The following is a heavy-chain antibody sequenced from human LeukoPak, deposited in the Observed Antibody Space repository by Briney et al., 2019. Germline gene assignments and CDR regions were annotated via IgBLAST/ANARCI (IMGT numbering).Heavy chain of an antibody. V-gene: IGHV3-21*04. Sequence: GGSLRLSCAASGFTFSSYSMNWVRQAPGKGLEWVSSISSSSSYVYYADSVKGRFTISRDNAKNSLYLQMNSLRAEDTALYYCARDMSSGWYENDYWGQGTLVTVSS. J-gene: IGHJ4*02. CDR3: ARDMSSGWYENDY. D-gene: IGHD6-19*01. CDR2: ISSSSSYV. CDR1: GFTFSSYS.